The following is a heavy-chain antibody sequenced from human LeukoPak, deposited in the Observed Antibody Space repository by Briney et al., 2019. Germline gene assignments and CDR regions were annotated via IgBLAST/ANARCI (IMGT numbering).Heavy chain of an antibody. CDR3: ARGDTWNSYYYYYMDV. CDR2: ISYDGSNK. J-gene: IGHJ6*03. V-gene: IGHV3-30*04. D-gene: IGHD1-7*01. CDR1: GFTFSSYA. Sequence: GGSLRLSCAASGFTFSSYAMHWVRQAPGRGLEWVAVISYDGSNKNYADSVKGRFTISRDNAKNSLCLQMNSLRAEDTAVYYCARGDTWNSYYYYYMDVWGKGTTVTVSS.